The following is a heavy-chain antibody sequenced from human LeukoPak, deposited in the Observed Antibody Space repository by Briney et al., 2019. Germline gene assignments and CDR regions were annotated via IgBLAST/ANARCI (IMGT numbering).Heavy chain of an antibody. CDR3: ARNEYSSFGSGQMDV. Sequence: GGSLRLSCAASGFTFSSYWMHWVRQAPGKGLVWVLRINRDGSIANYADSVKGRFTISRDNAKNTLYLQMNSLRAEDTAVYYCARNEYSSFGSGQMDVWGQGTTVTVSS. V-gene: IGHV3-74*01. CDR1: GFTFSSYW. D-gene: IGHD5-18*01. CDR2: INRDGSIA. J-gene: IGHJ6*02.